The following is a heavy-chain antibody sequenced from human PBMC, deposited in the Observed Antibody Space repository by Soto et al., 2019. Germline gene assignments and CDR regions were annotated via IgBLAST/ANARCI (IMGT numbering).Heavy chain of an antibody. CDR2: TWYDGGQK. Sequence: GGSLRLSCAVSGFRLSDYVMHWVRQAPGKGLGWVANTWYDGGQKWYGDSVKGRFTISRDNSRNTVFLRMNTLRAEDTAVYFCTPEASGVTFDYWGQGTLVTVSS. CDR3: TPEASGVTFDY. V-gene: IGHV3-33*01. J-gene: IGHJ4*02. CDR1: GFRLSDYV. D-gene: IGHD2-15*01.